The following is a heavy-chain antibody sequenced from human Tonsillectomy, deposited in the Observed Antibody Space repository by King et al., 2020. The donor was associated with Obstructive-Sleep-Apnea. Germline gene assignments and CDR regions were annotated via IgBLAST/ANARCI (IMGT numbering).Heavy chain of an antibody. CDR1: GYTFTSYY. D-gene: IGHD6-13*01. Sequence: QLVQSGAEVKKPGASVKVSCKASGYTFTSYYIHWVRQAPGQGLEWMGIINPSGGSPSHAQKFQGRVTMTRDTSTSTVYMELSSLRSEDTAVYYCARDLFGQQLVSAFDIWGQGTMVTVSS. J-gene: IGHJ3*02. V-gene: IGHV1-46*01. CDR2: INPSGGSP. CDR3: ARDLFGQQLVSAFDI.